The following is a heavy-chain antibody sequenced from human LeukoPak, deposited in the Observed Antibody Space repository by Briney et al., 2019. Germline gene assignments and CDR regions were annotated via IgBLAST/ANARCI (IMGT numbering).Heavy chain of an antibody. D-gene: IGHD2-2*02. Sequence: GGSLRLSCAASGFTFSSYSMNWVRQAPGKGLEWVSSISSSSSYIYYADSVKGRFTISRDNAKNSLYLQMNSLRAEDTAVYYCARDRLVVVPAAIRASDAFDIWGQGTMVTLSS. CDR2: ISSSSSYI. CDR3: ARDRLVVVPAAIRASDAFDI. J-gene: IGHJ3*02. V-gene: IGHV3-21*01. CDR1: GFTFSSYS.